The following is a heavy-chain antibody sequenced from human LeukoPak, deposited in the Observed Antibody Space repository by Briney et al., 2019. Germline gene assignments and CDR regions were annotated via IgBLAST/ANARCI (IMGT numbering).Heavy chain of an antibody. Sequence: SETLSLTCAVYGGSFSGYYWSWIRQPPGKGLEWIGEIHHSGTTTNCNPSLKSRATISIDESKNQFSLNLNSVTAADTAVYYCARNGAYCRDYWGQGTLVTVSS. CDR1: GGSFSGYY. V-gene: IGHV4-34*04. CDR2: IHHSGTTT. CDR3: ARNGAYCRDY. J-gene: IGHJ4*02. D-gene: IGHD4-17*01.